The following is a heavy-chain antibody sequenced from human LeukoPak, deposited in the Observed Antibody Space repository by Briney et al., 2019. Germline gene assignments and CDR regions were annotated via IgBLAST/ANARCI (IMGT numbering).Heavy chain of an antibody. CDR3: ARPRDDFWSGYYWADAFDI. D-gene: IGHD3-3*01. J-gene: IGHJ3*02. Sequence: GESLKISCKGSGYSLTSYWIGWVRQMPGKGLEWMGFIYPGDSDTRYSPSFQGQVTISADKSISTAYLQWSSLKASDTAIYYCARPRDDFWSGYYWADAFDIWGQGTMVTVSS. V-gene: IGHV5-51*01. CDR1: GYSLTSYW. CDR2: IYPGDSDT.